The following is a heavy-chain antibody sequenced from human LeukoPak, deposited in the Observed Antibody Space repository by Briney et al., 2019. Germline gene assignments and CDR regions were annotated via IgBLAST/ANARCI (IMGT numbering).Heavy chain of an antibody. CDR3: TTEPGDYSSVSGFDY. CDR2: IRYDGSKT. D-gene: IGHD6-19*01. CDR1: GFTFSSYA. V-gene: IGHV3-30*02. Sequence: GGSLRLSCAASGFTFSSYAMHWVRQAPGKGLEWVAFIRYDGSKTFYGESVKGRFTISRDNHKSTLNLQMNSVSNEDTAVYYCTTEPGDYSSVSGFDYWGQGTLVTVSS. J-gene: IGHJ4*02.